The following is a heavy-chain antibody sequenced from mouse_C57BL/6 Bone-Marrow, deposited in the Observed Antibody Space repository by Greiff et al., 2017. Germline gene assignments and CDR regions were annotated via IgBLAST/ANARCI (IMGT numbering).Heavy chain of an antibody. CDR1: GFTFSSYG. D-gene: IGHD2-4*01. CDR2: ISSGGSYT. J-gene: IGHJ2*01. V-gene: IGHV5-6*01. Sequence: EVKLVESGGDLVKPGGSLKLSCAASGFTFSSYGMSWVCQTPDKRLEWVATISSGGSYTYYPDSVKGRFTISRDNAKNTLYLQMSSLKSEDTAMYYCARLGITTGFDYWGQGTTLTVSS. CDR3: ARLGITTGFDY.